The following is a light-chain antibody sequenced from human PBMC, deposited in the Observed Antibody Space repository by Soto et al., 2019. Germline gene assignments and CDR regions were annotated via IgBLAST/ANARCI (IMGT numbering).Light chain of an antibody. V-gene: IGLV1-44*01. Sequence: SVLTQPPSASGTPGPRVTLSCSGSRSNIGSNTVNWYQPLPGTAPKLLIYSNNQRPSGVPDRFAGSKSGTSASLAISGLQSEDEADDYCAAWDDSLNGWVFGGGTKVTVL. CDR2: SNN. CDR3: AAWDDSLNGWV. J-gene: IGLJ3*02. CDR1: RSNIGSNT.